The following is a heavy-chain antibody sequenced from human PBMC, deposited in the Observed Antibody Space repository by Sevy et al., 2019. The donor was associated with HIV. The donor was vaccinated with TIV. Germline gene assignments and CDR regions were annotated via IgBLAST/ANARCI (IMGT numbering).Heavy chain of an antibody. CDR3: AGPILTYNNGWSYYDY. D-gene: IGHD6-19*01. Sequence: ETLSLTCTVSGASISSSGYYWGWIRQPPGKGLEWIASINYSGSTFYNPSLKSRVTISADTSKNQFSLDLNSVTAADTAKYYCAGPILTYNNGWSYYDYWGQGTVVTVSS. V-gene: IGHV4-39*01. CDR1: GASISSSGYY. J-gene: IGHJ4*02. CDR2: INYSGST.